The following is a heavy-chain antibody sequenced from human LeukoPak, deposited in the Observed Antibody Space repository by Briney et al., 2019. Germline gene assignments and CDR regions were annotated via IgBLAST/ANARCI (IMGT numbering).Heavy chain of an antibody. V-gene: IGHV3-30*02. J-gene: IGHJ4*02. CDR2: IRYDGSNK. CDR1: GFTFSSYG. Sequence: GGSLRLSCAASGFTFSSYGMHWVRQAPGKGLEWVAFIRYDGSNKYYADSVKGRFTISRDNSKNTLYLQMNSLRAEDTAVYYCANDSTAMAPFDYWGQGTLVTVSS. D-gene: IGHD5-18*01. CDR3: ANDSTAMAPFDY.